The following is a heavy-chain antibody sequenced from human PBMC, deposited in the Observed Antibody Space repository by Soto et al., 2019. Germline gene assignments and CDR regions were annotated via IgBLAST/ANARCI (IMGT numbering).Heavy chain of an antibody. CDR1: GGSISGYY. D-gene: IGHD3-22*01. Sequence: PSETLSLTCTVSGGSISGYYWSRIRQPPGKGLEWIGYIYYSGSTIYNPSLKSRVTISVDTSKNQFSLKLSSVTAADTAVYYCARARYDSSGYYYFDYWGQGTLVTVSS. CDR3: ARARYDSSGYYYFDY. J-gene: IGHJ4*02. CDR2: IYYSGST. V-gene: IGHV4-59*01.